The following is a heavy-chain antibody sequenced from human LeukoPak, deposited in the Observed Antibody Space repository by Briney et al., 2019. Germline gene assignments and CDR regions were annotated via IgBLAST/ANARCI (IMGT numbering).Heavy chain of an antibody. CDR2: INHSGST. J-gene: IGHJ4*01. Sequence: SETLSLTCAVYGGSFSGYYWSWIRQPPGKGLEWIGEINHSGSTNYNPSLKSRVTISVDSSKNQCSLRLRSVTAAGTAVYYCARDPRHGGQGTLVTVSS. CDR3: ARDPRH. CDR1: GGSFSGYY. V-gene: IGHV4-34*01.